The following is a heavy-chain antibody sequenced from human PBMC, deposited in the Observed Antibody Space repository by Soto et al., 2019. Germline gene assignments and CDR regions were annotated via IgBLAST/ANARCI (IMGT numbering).Heavy chain of an antibody. D-gene: IGHD6-19*01. J-gene: IGHJ3*02. CDR2: INWNSGTI. V-gene: IGHV3-9*01. CDR1: GFTFDDYG. Sequence: EVQLVESGGGLVQSGRSLRLSCEASGFTFDDYGMHWVRQAPGKGLEWVSGINWNSGTIGYADTVKGRFTISRDNANNSLDLEMNSLRAEDTAFYYCTKDMARQWPSYAFDIWGQGTMVSVSS. CDR3: TKDMARQWPSYAFDI.